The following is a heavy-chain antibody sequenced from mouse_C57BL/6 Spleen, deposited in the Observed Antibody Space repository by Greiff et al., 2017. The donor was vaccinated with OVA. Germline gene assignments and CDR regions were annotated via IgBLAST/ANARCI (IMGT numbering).Heavy chain of an antibody. CDR2: INPSNGGT. D-gene: IGHD2-3*01. Sequence: QVQLQQPGTELVKPGASVKLSCKASGYTFTSYWMHWVKQRPGQGLEWIGNINPSNGGTIYNQKFKGKATLTVDKSSSTAYMELRSLTSEDTAVYYCARSPYDGHYDYWYFDVWGTGTTVTVSS. CDR1: GYTFTSYW. J-gene: IGHJ1*03. CDR3: ARSPYDGHYDYWYFDV. V-gene: IGHV1-53*01.